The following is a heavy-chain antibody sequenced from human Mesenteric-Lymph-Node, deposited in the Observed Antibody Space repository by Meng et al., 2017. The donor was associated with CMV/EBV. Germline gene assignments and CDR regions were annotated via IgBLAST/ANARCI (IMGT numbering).Heavy chain of an antibody. CDR1: GFTFSSYS. J-gene: IGHJ6*02. CDR3: ARGSDFRYGIAV. CDR2: ISSSSSTI. V-gene: IGHV3-48*04. D-gene: IGHD3-3*01. Sequence: GESLKISCAASGFTFSSYSMNWVRQAPGKGLEWVSYISSSSSTIYYADSLKGRFTISRDAAERSAYLQMNSLRVEDTATYYCARGSDFRYGIAVWGQGTAVTVSS.